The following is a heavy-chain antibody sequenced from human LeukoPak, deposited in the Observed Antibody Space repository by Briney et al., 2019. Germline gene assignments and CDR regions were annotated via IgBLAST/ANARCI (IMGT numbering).Heavy chain of an antibody. J-gene: IGHJ3*02. V-gene: IGHV4-39*01. CDR3: ARPPYYDFWSGYPPDAFDI. CDR1: GGSISSSSYY. D-gene: IGHD3-3*01. CDR2: IYYSGST. Sequence: SETLSLTCTVSGGSISSSSYYWGWIRQPPGKGLEWIGSIYYSGSTYYNPSLKSRVTISVDTSKNQLSLKLSSVTAADTAVYYCARPPYYDFWSGYPPDAFDIWGQGTMVTVSS.